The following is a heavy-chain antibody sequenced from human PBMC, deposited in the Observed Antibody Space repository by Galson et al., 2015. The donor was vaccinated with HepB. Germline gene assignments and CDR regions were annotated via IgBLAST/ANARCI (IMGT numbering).Heavy chain of an antibody. V-gene: IGHV3-30*18. CDR2: VSYDGNSE. J-gene: IGHJ6*03. CDR1: GFTFSSYG. D-gene: IGHD1-20*01. Sequence: SLRLSCAASGFTFSSYGMHWVRQAPGKGLEWMTFVSYDGNSEYYADSVKGRFIISRDNSKNSLYLQMTSLRVEDTAVYYCAKERGYNWTPIDMNGWGKGTTVTVSS. CDR3: AKERGYNWTPIDMNG.